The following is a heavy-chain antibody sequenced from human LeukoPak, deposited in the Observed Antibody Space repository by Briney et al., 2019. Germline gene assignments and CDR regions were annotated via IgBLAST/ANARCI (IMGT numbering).Heavy chain of an antibody. V-gene: IGHV3-21*01. CDR2: ITSGGDYI. J-gene: IGHJ4*02. Sequence: AGGSLRLSCAASGFTFNTFNMNWVRQAPGKGLEWVSSITSGGDYIYYADSVKGRFTTSRDNAKNSLYLQLNSLRVDDTAVYYCARGHYDVLAASYMWTPDYWGQGTLVAVSS. D-gene: IGHD3-9*01. CDR3: ARGHYDVLAASYMWTPDY. CDR1: GFTFNTFN.